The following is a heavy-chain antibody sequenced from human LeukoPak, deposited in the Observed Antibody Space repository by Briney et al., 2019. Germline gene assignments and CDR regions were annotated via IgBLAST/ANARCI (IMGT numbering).Heavy chain of an antibody. CDR1: GYTFTGYY. CDR3: ASDTSHTGGYYYREDAFDV. D-gene: IGHD3-22*01. J-gene: IGHJ3*01. V-gene: IGHV1-2*02. Sequence: ASVKVSCKASGYTFTGYYMHWVRQAPGQGLEWMGWINPNSGGTNYAQKFQGRVTMTRDTSISTAYMELSSLTSEDTAVYYCASDTSHTGGYYYREDAFDVWGQGTMVTVSS. CDR2: INPNSGGT.